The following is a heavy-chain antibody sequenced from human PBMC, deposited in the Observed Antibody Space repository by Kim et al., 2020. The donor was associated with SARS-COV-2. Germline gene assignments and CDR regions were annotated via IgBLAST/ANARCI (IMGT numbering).Heavy chain of an antibody. J-gene: IGHJ4*02. Sequence: SETLSLTCTVSGGSMNSDSESYYWAWIRQTPGNGLEWIGTYSYNGGSFYSPPLKSRLTISVDTSKNQFSLKLASVTATDTAKYYCARLAFHVLGGYYNRHFDYWGQGALVTVAS. D-gene: IGHD3-10*01. V-gene: IGHV4-39*01. CDR1: GGSMNSDSESYY. CDR2: YSYNGGS. CDR3: ARLAFHVLGGYYNRHFDY.